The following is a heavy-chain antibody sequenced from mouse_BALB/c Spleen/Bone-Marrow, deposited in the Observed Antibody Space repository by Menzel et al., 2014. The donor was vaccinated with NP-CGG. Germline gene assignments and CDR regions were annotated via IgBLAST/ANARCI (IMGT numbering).Heavy chain of an antibody. D-gene: IGHD2-2*01. CDR1: GFSLTSYG. Sequence: VKVVESGPGLVAPSQSLSITCTVSGFSLTSYGVHWVRQPPGKGLEWLGVIWAGGSTNYNSALMSRLSISKDNSKSQVFLKMNSLQTDDTAMYYCARDRLRRAMDYWGQGTSVTVSS. CDR3: ARDRLRRAMDY. V-gene: IGHV2-9*02. CDR2: IWAGGST. J-gene: IGHJ4*01.